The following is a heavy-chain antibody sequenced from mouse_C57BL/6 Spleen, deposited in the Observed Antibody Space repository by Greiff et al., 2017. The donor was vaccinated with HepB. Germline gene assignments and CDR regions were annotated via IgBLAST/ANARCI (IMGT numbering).Heavy chain of an antibody. D-gene: IGHD1-1*01. Sequence: VQLQQSGAELVRPGASVKLSCTASGFNIKDDYMHWVKQRPEQGLEWIGWIDPENGDTEYASKFQGKATITADTSSNTASLQLSSLTSEDTAVYYCTTLGTTVVEDYWGQGTTLTVSS. J-gene: IGHJ2*01. V-gene: IGHV14-4*01. CDR3: TTLGTTVVEDY. CDR2: IDPENGDT. CDR1: GFNIKDDY.